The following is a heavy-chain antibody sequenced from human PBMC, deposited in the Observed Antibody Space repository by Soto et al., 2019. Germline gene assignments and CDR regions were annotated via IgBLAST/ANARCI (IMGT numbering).Heavy chain of an antibody. CDR1: GFTFSSYA. CDR2: ISGTSPST. CDR3: ATRIFGVEY. D-gene: IGHD3-3*01. J-gene: IGHJ4*02. Sequence: EVQLLESGGGLVQPAGSLILSCAASGFTFSSYAMGLVRQAPGQGLEWVSAISGTSPSTYYADSVQGRFSISTDSSRKTLFLPMNTLRTEDTAVYFCATRIFGVEYWGQGALVTVSS. V-gene: IGHV3-23*01.